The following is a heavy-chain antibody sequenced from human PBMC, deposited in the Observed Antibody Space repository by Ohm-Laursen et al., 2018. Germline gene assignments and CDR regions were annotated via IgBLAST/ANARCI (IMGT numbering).Heavy chain of an antibody. Sequence: VASVKVSCKASGGTFSSYAISWVRQAPGQGLEWMGGIIPIFGTANYAQKFQGRVTITADKSTSTAYMELSSLRSEDTAVYYCARTYCSGGSCYNYYGMDVWGQGTTVTVSS. J-gene: IGHJ6*02. CDR2: IIPIFGTA. V-gene: IGHV1-69*06. CDR1: GGTFSSYA. CDR3: ARTYCSGGSCYNYYGMDV. D-gene: IGHD2-15*01.